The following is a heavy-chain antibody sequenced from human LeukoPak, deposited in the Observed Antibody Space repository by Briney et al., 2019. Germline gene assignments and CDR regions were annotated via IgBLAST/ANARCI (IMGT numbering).Heavy chain of an antibody. D-gene: IGHD1-1*01. Sequence: GGSLRLSCAPSGFSLSDYAIYWVRQTPGKGLEWVAFIRYDGSNKIYADSVKGRFTISRDNSYNTVYLQMTGLRAEDTAVYYCAKDGESGIQYTQGYFDYWGQGTLVTVSS. CDR1: GFSLSDYA. CDR2: IRYDGSNK. V-gene: IGHV3-30*02. CDR3: AKDGESGIQYTQGYFDY. J-gene: IGHJ4*02.